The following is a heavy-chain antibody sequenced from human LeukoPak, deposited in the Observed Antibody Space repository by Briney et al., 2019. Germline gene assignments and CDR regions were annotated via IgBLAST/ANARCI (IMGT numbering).Heavy chain of an antibody. D-gene: IGHD5-24*01. J-gene: IGHJ5*02. Sequence: PSETLSLTCTVSGGSISSISYYWGWIRQPPGKGLEWIGSMYHNGSTYYNPSLKSRVTISVDTSKNQFSLKLTSVTAADTAVYYCARHPSGRMWLQQGGWFDPWGQGTLVTVSS. CDR3: ARHPSGRMWLQQGGWFDP. CDR2: MYHNGST. CDR1: GGSISSISYY. V-gene: IGHV4-39*01.